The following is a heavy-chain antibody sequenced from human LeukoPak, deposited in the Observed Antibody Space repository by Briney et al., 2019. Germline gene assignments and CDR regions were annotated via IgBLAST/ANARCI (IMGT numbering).Heavy chain of an antibody. J-gene: IGHJ4*02. CDR3: ARQKSESYGLFDY. CDR1: GGSISSSSHY. D-gene: IGHD1-26*01. CDR2: IYYSGST. Sequence: PSETLSLTCTVSGGSISSSSHYWGWIRQPPGKGLEWIGSIYYSGSTYYNPSLKSRVTISVDTSKNQFSLKLSSVTAADTSVYYCARQKSESYGLFDYWGQGTLVTVSS. V-gene: IGHV4-39*01.